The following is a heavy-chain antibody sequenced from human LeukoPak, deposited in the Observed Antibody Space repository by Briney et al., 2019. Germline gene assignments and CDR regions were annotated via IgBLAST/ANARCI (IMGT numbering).Heavy chain of an antibody. Sequence: QPGGSLRLSCAASGFTFSSYGMGWVRQAPGKGLEWVSAISGSGGSTYYADSVKGRFTISRDNSKNTLYLQMNSLRAEDTAVYYCAKDLGRLRYFDWSPNPDAFDIWGQGTMVTVSS. CDR2: ISGSGGST. J-gene: IGHJ3*02. V-gene: IGHV3-23*01. CDR3: AKDLGRLRYFDWSPNPDAFDI. D-gene: IGHD3-9*01. CDR1: GFTFSSYG.